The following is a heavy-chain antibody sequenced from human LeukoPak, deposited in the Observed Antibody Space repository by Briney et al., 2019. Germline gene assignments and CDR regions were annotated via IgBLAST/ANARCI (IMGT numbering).Heavy chain of an antibody. CDR1: GGSISSSSYY. V-gene: IGHV4-39*07. CDR3: ARVGGITMIVVLITDAFDI. CDR2: IYYSGST. J-gene: IGHJ3*02. Sequence: SETLSLTCTVSGGSISSSSYYWGWIRQPPGKVLEWIGSIYYSGSTYYNPSLKSRVTISVDTSKNQFSLKLRSVTAADTAVYYCARVGGITMIVVLITDAFDIWGQGTMVTVSS. D-gene: IGHD3-22*01.